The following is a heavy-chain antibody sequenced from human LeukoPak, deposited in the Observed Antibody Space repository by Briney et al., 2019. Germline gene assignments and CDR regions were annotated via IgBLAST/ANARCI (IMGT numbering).Heavy chain of an antibody. Sequence: GGSLRLSCAASGFTFSSYAMSWVRQAPGKGLEWVSAISGSGGSTYYADSVKGRFTISRDNSKNTLYLQMNSLRAEDTAVYYCAEPSRPTAVDQWYFDLWGRGTLVTVSS. D-gene: IGHD2-2*01. CDR2: ISGSGGST. V-gene: IGHV3-23*01. CDR3: AEPSRPTAVDQWYFDL. CDR1: GFTFSSYA. J-gene: IGHJ2*01.